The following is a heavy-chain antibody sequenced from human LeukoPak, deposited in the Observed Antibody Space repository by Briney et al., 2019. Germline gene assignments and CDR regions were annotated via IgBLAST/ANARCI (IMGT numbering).Heavy chain of an antibody. Sequence: GGSLRLSCAASEFSVGSNYMTWVRQAPGKGPEWVSLIYSGGSTYYADSVKGRFTISRDNSKNTLYLQMNSLRAEDTAVYYCEKDEWFDPWGQGTLVTVSS. J-gene: IGHJ5*02. V-gene: IGHV3-66*01. CDR1: EFSVGSNY. CDR3: EKDEWFDP. CDR2: IYSGGST.